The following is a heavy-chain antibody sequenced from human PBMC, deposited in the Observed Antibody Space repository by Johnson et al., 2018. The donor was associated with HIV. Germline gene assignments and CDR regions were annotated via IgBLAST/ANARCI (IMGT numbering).Heavy chain of an antibody. D-gene: IGHD6-6*01. CDR3: ARDLTNEYSSSSPV. J-gene: IGHJ3*01. V-gene: IGHV3-7*01. CDR2: LKQDGSEK. Sequence: VQLVESGGGLVQPGGSLRLSCAASGFTFSSYWMSWVRQAPGKGLEWVANLKQDGSEKYYVDSAKGRFTISRDNAKNSLYLQMGSLRAEDMAIYFCARDLTNEYSSSSPVWGQGTMVTVSS. CDR1: GFTFSSYW.